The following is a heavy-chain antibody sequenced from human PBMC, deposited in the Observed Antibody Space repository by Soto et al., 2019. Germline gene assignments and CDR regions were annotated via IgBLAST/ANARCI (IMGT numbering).Heavy chain of an antibody. CDR1: GGSFSGYY. Sequence: PSETLSLTCAVYGGSFSGYYWSWIRQPPGKGLEWIGEIYYSGSTNYNPSLKSRVTISVDTSKNQFSLKLSSVTAADTAVYYCARHSIGVGHYDILTGYYSRPRTFDYWGQGTLVTVSS. CDR2: IYYSGST. V-gene: IGHV4-34*01. CDR3: ARHSIGVGHYDILTGYYSRPRTFDY. J-gene: IGHJ4*02. D-gene: IGHD3-9*01.